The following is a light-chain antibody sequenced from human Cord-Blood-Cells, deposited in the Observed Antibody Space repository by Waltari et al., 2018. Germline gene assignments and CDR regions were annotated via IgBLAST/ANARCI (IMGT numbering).Light chain of an antibody. CDR2: GNS. J-gene: IGLJ2*01. CDR1: SPNIGAGYD. V-gene: IGLV1-40*01. Sequence: QSVLTQPPSVSGAPGQRVTISCTGSSPNIGAGYDVHWYQQLPGTAPKLLIYGNSNGPAGAPDRFSGSKSGTSSSLAITGLQAEDEADYYCQSYDSSLSGSVFGGGTKLTVL. CDR3: QSYDSSLSGSV.